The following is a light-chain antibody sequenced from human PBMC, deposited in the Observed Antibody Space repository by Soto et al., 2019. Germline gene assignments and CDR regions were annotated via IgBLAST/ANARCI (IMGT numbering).Light chain of an antibody. CDR2: EVT. CDR3: SSYTSGSML. J-gene: IGLJ3*02. CDR1: DSDIGSYNY. V-gene: IGLV2-14*03. Sequence: QSALAQPASVSGSPGQSITISCTGTDSDIGSYNYVSWYQQPPGKAPKLIIYEVTNRPSGVSDRFSGSKSANTASLTISGLQAEDEADYYCSSYTSGSMLFGGGTKLTVL.